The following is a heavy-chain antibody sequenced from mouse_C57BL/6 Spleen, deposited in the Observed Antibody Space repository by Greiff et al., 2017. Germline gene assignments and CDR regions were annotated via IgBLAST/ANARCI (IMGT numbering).Heavy chain of an antibody. J-gene: IGHJ3*01. CDR2: IDPETGGT. V-gene: IGHV1-15*01. CDR3: TRGNGYGAWFAY. D-gene: IGHD2-2*01. Sequence: VQLQQSGAELVRPGASVTLSCKASGYTFTDYEMHWVKQTPVHGLEWIGAIDPETGGTAYNQKFKGKAILTADKSSSTAYMELRSLTSEDSAVYYCTRGNGYGAWFAYWGQGTLVTVSA. CDR1: GYTFTDYE.